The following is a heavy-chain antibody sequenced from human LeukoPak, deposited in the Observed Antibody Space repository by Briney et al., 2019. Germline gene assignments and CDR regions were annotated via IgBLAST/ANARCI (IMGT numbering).Heavy chain of an antibody. CDR1: GYTLTELS. CDR2: FDPEDGET. J-gene: IGHJ3*02. Sequence: ASVTVSCKVSGYTLTELSMHWVRQARGKGREWMGGFDPEDGETVYTQKFQGRVTMTEETSTDTAYMELSSMRSEDTAVYYCATDLYALNYYDGSGGKGSAFDIWGQGTMVTVSS. V-gene: IGHV1-24*01. D-gene: IGHD3-22*01. CDR3: ATDLYALNYYDGSGGKGSAFDI.